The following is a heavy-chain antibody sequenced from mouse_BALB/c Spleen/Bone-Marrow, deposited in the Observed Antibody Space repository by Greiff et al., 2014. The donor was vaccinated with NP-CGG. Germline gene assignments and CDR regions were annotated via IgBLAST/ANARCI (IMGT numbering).Heavy chain of an antibody. J-gene: IGHJ1*01. CDR3: ARGTTALRYFDV. D-gene: IGHD1-2*01. V-gene: IGHV5-17*02. Sequence: VHVKQSGGGLVQPGGSRKLSCAASGFTFSSFGMHWIRQAPEKGLEWVAYINGGSNTIYYADTVKGRFTISRDNPKNTLFLQMTSLRSEDTAMYFCARGTTALRYFDVWGAGTTVTVSS. CDR2: INGGSNTI. CDR1: GFTFSSFG.